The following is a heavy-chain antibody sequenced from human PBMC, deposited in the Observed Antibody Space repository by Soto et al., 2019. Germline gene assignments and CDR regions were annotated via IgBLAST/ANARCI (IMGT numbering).Heavy chain of an antibody. CDR1: GFTFSSYG. Sequence: GGSLRLSCAASGFTFSSYGMHWVRQAPGKGLEWVAVIWYDGSNKYYADSVKGRFTISRDNSKNTLYLQMNSLRAEDTAVYYCARGRDYALNDAFDIWGQGTMVTVSS. CDR2: IWYDGSNK. V-gene: IGHV3-33*01. J-gene: IGHJ3*02. CDR3: ARGRDYALNDAFDI. D-gene: IGHD4-17*01.